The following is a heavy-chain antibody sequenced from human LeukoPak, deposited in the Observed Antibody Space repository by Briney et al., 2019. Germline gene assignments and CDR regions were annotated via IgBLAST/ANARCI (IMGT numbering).Heavy chain of an antibody. Sequence: SETLSLTRAVYGGSFSGYYCSWIRQPPRKGRGWIGEINHCGRTNYNPPLERRVTISVDTSKNQFSLKLSSVTAADTAVYYCARVVDTAMVTNHDAFDIWGQGTMVTVSS. J-gene: IGHJ3*02. D-gene: IGHD5-18*01. CDR1: GGSFSGYY. V-gene: IGHV4-34*01. CDR3: ARVVDTAMVTNHDAFDI. CDR2: INHCGRT.